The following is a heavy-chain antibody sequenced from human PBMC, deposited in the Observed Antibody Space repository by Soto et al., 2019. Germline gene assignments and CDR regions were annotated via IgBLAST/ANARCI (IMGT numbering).Heavy chain of an antibody. D-gene: IGHD5-18*01. CDR3: ARDLYVGYYYGPLDY. CDR2: ISASKGNT. Sequence: ASVKVSCQASGGTFISYTISLVRQAPGQGLEWMGWISASKGNTNYAQKLQDRVTLTTDTSTSTAYMELRSLRSDDTAVYYCARDLYVGYYYGPLDYWGQGTLVTVSS. CDR1: GGTFISYT. V-gene: IGHV1-18*01. J-gene: IGHJ4*02.